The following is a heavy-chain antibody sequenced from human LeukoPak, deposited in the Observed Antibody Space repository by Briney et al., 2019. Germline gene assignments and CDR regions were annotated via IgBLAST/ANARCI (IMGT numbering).Heavy chain of an antibody. CDR2: IYYSGST. J-gene: IGHJ4*02. Sequence: SETLSLTCTVSGGSINSDSHYWGWIRQPPGKGLEWIGSIYYSGSTYYNPSLKSRVTISVDTSKNQFSLKLSSVTAADTAVYYCARHFKGPFFGVESPYDYWGQGTLVTVSS. CDR1: GGSINSDSHY. D-gene: IGHD3-3*01. V-gene: IGHV4-39*01. CDR3: ARHFKGPFFGVESPYDY.